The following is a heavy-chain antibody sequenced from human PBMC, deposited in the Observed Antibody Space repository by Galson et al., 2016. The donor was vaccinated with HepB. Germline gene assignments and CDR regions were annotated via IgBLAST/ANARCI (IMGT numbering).Heavy chain of an antibody. CDR2: IKQDGSEK. J-gene: IGHJ4*02. Sequence: SLRLSCAASGFTFGSYWMSWVRQAPGKGLEWVANIKQDGSEKYFVDSVKGRFTISRDKAKNSLYLQMNSLRAEDTAVYYCAKGSGGVSIHWGQGTLVTVSS. D-gene: IGHD2-15*01. V-gene: IGHV3-7*01. CDR1: GFTFGSYW. CDR3: AKGSGGVSIH.